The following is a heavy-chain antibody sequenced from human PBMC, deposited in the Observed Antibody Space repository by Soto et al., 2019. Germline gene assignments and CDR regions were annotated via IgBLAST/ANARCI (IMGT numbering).Heavy chain of an antibody. J-gene: IGHJ6*02. Sequence: QVQLVQSGAEVKKPGSSVQVSCKASGGTFSSYAISWVRQAPGQGLEWMGGIIPIFGTANYAQKFQGRVTITADESTSTAYMELSSLRSEDTAVYYCASSITMVRGVIINYYGMDVWGQGTTVTVSS. CDR1: GGTFSSYA. D-gene: IGHD3-10*01. CDR3: ASSITMVRGVIINYYGMDV. V-gene: IGHV1-69*01. CDR2: IIPIFGTA.